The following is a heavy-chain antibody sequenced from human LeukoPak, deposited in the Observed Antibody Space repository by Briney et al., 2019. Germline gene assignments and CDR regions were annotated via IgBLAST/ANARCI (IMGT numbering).Heavy chain of an antibody. Sequence: GRSLRLSCAASGFTFSSYAMHWVRQAPGKGLEWVAVISYDGSNKYYADSVKGRFTISRDNSKNTLYLQMDSLRAEDTAVYYCAKDKWELLQGAFDIWGQGTMVTVSS. D-gene: IGHD1-26*01. CDR2: ISYDGSNK. V-gene: IGHV3-30-3*01. CDR3: AKDKWELLQGAFDI. CDR1: GFTFSSYA. J-gene: IGHJ3*02.